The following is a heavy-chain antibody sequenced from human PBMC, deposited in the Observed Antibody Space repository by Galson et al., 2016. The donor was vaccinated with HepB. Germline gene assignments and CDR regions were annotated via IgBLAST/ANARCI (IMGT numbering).Heavy chain of an antibody. CDR3: AHHHYCSDNRCHPGSFDY. CDR2: LYWDDDK. J-gene: IGHJ4*02. V-gene: IGHV2-5*02. Sequence: PALVKPTQTLTLTCTFSGFSFGTGAVGVGWIRQPPGKALEWLALLYWDDDKSYSPSLKSRLTIAKDTSKNQVVLTMTNMDPVDTATYYCAHHHYCSDNRCHPGSFDYWGQGILVSVSS. D-gene: IGHD2-15*01. CDR1: GFSFGTGAVG.